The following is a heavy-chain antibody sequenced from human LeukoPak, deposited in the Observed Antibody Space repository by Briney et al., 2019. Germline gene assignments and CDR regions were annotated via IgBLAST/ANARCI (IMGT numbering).Heavy chain of an antibody. D-gene: IGHD4-17*01. V-gene: IGHV4-34*01. CDR2: INHSGRT. J-gene: IGHJ4*02. Sequence: SETLSLTCGVPSESFSGYYWNWLRQPPGKGLEWIGEINHSGRTNYSPSLESRVTISVDASRKQFSLTLRSVTAADTAIYYCARDPTTVFGVPSYFDDGGQGTGITVSS. CDR1: SESFSGYY. CDR3: ARDPTTVFGVPSYFDD.